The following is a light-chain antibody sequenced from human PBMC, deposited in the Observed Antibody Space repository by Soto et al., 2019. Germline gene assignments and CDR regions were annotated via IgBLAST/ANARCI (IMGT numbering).Light chain of an antibody. CDR3: QQANSFPRT. V-gene: IGKV1-5*01. CDR2: DAS. J-gene: IGKJ1*01. Sequence: DIQMTQSPSTLSASVGDRVTITCRASQSVDKWLAWYQQKPGKAPKVLIWDASSLQRGVPSRFSGSGFGTEFTLTISRLQPDDFATYYCQQANSFPRTFGQGTKVDIK. CDR1: QSVDKW.